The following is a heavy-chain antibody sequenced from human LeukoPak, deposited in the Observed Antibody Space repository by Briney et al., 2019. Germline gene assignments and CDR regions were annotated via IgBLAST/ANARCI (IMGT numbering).Heavy chain of an antibody. D-gene: IGHD3-22*01. CDR2: TRNKANSYTT. J-gene: IGHJ3*02. Sequence: PGGSLRLSCAASGFTFSDHYMDWVRQAPGKGLEWVGRTRNKANSYTTEYAASVKGRFTISRDDSKNSLYLQMNSLKTEDTAVYYCAVSSGYENDAFDIWGQGTMVTVSS. V-gene: IGHV3-72*01. CDR1: GFTFSDHY. CDR3: AVSSGYENDAFDI.